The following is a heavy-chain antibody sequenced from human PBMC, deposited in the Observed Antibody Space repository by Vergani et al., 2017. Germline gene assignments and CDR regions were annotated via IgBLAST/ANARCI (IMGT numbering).Heavy chain of an antibody. CDR3: ARDSQCYYSNYYFDY. CDR1: GFTFSTYW. CDR2: IKQDGSEK. Sequence: EVQLVESGGGLVQPGGSLRLSCATSGFTFSTYWMSWVRQAPGKGLEWVANIKQDGSEKYYVDSVKGRFTISRDNANNSLYLQMNSVEAEDTAVYYCARDSQCYYSNYYFDYWGQGTLVTVSS. V-gene: IGHV3-7*03. D-gene: IGHD4-11*01. J-gene: IGHJ4*02.